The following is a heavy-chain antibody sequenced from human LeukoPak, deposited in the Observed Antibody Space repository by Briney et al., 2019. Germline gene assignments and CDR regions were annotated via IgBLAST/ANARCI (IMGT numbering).Heavy chain of an antibody. V-gene: IGHV3-53*01. CDR2: IYSGGST. J-gene: IGHJ6*03. Sequence: GRSLRLSCAASGFTVSSNYMSWVRQAPGKGLEWVSVIYSGGSTYYADSVKGRFTISRDNSKNTLYLQMNSLRAEDTAVYYCARVSYDSSGYIGYYYYYYMDVWGKGTTVTISS. CDR3: ARVSYDSSGYIGYYYYYYMDV. D-gene: IGHD3-22*01. CDR1: GFTVSSNY.